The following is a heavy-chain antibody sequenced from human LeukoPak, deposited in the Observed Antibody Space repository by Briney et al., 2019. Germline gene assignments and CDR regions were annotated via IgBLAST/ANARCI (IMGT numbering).Heavy chain of an antibody. CDR1: GFTFSSYA. J-gene: IGHJ4*02. CDR2: ISGSGGST. CDR3: ARPMDSNVRLGY. D-gene: IGHD3-10*02. V-gene: IGHV3-23*01. Sequence: GGSLRLSCAASGFTFSSYAMSWVRQAPGKGLEWVSAISGSGGSTYYADSVKGRFTISRDNSKNTLYLQMNSLRAEDTAVYYCARPMDSNVRLGYWGQGTLVTVSS.